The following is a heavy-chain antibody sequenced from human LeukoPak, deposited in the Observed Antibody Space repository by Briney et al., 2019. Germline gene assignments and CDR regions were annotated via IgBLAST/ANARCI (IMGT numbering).Heavy chain of an antibody. CDR2: ISAYNGNT. J-gene: IGHJ4*02. V-gene: IGHV1-18*01. CDR3: ARVTKYYDILTGYYGFDY. CDR1: GYTFTSYG. Sequence: ASVKVSCKASGYTFTSYGISWVRQAPGQGLEWMGWISAYNGNTNYAQKLQGRVTMTTDTSTSTAYMEPRSLRSDDTAVYYCARVTKYYDILTGYYGFDYWGQGTLVTVSS. D-gene: IGHD3-9*01.